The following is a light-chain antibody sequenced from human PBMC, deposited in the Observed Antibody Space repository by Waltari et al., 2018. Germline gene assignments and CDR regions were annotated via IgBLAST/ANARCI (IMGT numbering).Light chain of an antibody. Sequence: EIVLTQSPGTLSLSPGEGATLSCRTSQTIRTTYLAWYQQKPDQAPTLLIYGTFTRATGIPDRFTGSGSGTHFSLTISSLEPEDFATYYCQQYDISPLTFGGGTKVEIK. V-gene: IGKV3-20*01. CDR1: QTIRTTY. J-gene: IGKJ4*01. CDR3: QQYDISPLT. CDR2: GTF.